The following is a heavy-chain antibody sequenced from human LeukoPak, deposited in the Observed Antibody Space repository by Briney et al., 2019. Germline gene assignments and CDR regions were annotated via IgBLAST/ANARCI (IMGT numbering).Heavy chain of an antibody. CDR2: INSDGSST. CDR1: GFTFSSYW. J-gene: IGHJ6*03. D-gene: IGHD6-13*01. CDR3: ARVLSKYSSSWYYYYYYMDV. V-gene: IGHV3-74*01. Sequence: GGSLRLSCAASGFTFSSYWMHWVRQAPGKGLVWVSRINSDGSSTSYADSVKGRFTISRDNAKNSLYLQMNSLRAEDTAVYYCARVLSKYSSSWYYYYYYMDVWGKGTTVTVSS.